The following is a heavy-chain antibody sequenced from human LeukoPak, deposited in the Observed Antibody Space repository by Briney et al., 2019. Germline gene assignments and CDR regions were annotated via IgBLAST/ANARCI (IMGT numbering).Heavy chain of an antibody. CDR2: IYPLDSDT. CDR3: ARLEGNAFLDY. CDR1: GYTFTNYW. D-gene: IGHD2-21*01. Sequence: HGESLKISCKGSGYTFTNYWLGWVRQMPGKGLDWMGIIYPLDSDTRYSPSFQGQVTISADKSISTAYLQWSTLKASDTAMYYCARLEGNAFLDYWGQGTLVTVSS. V-gene: IGHV5-51*01. J-gene: IGHJ4*02.